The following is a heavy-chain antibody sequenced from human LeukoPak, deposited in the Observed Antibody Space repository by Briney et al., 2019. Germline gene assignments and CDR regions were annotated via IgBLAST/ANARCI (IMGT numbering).Heavy chain of an antibody. Sequence: ASVKVSCKASGYTFTSYYMHWVRQAPGQGLEWMGIINPSGGSTSYAQKFQGRVTITTDESTSTAYMELSSLRSEDTAVYYCASDLLPTDCSSTSCYTWGQGTLVTVSS. V-gene: IGHV1-46*01. D-gene: IGHD2-2*02. CDR2: INPSGGST. CDR1: GYTFTSYY. J-gene: IGHJ4*02. CDR3: ASDLLPTDCSSTSCYT.